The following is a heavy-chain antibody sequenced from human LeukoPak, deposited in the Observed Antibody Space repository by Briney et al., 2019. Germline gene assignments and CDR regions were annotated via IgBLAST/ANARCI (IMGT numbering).Heavy chain of an antibody. CDR2: IDPKSGDT. J-gene: IGHJ4*02. V-gene: IGHV1-2*02. CDR1: GYTFPDYF. CDR3: ARGLYCSSARCFAAQRPPY. D-gene: IGHD2-2*01. Sequence: ASVKVSCKASGYTFPDYFMHWLRQAPGQGLEWMGWIDPKSGDTNYSQKFQGRVAMTRDTSITTAYMELSWLKSDDTAVYYCARGLYCSSARCFAAQRPPYWGQGTLVTVSS.